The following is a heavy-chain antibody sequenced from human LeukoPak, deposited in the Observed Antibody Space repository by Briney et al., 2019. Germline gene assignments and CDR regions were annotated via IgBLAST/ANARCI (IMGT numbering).Heavy chain of an antibody. CDR1: GASISSSSYY. CDR2: IYYSGST. J-gene: IGHJ5*02. D-gene: IGHD2-2*01. Sequence: SETLSLTCTVSGASISSSSYYWGWIRQPPGKGLEWIGSIYYSGSTDYNPSLKSRVSISIDTSKNQFSLKLSSVTAADTAVYYCARQRGYCSSISCYAWFDPWGQGTLVIVSS. V-gene: IGHV4-39*01. CDR3: ARQRGYCSSISCYAWFDP.